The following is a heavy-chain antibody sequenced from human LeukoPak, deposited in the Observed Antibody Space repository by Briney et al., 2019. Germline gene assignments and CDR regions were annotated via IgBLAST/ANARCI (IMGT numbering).Heavy chain of an antibody. V-gene: IGHV3-53*01. Sequence: PGGSLRLSCAASGFTVSSNYMSWVRQAPGKGLEWVSVIYSGGSTYYADSVKGRFTISRDNSKNTLYLQMNSLRAEDTAVYYCARDLTDNWNYYYYMDVWGKGTTVTVSS. J-gene: IGHJ6*03. CDR1: GFTVSSNY. CDR2: IYSGGST. CDR3: ARDLTDNWNYYYYMDV. D-gene: IGHD1-20*01.